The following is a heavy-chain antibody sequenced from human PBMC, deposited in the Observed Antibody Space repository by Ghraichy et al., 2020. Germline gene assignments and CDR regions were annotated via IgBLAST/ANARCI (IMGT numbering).Heavy chain of an antibody. CDR1: GFTFSSYG. Sequence: GGSLRLSCAASGFTFSSYGMHWVRQAPGKGLEWVAVIWYDGTNKYYADSVKGRFTISRDNSKNTLYLQMNSLRAEDTAVYYCARTWSYYYYYYMDVWGKGTTVTVSS. D-gene: IGHD3-3*01. CDR2: IWYDGTNK. CDR3: ARTWSYYYYYYMDV. V-gene: IGHV3-33*01. J-gene: IGHJ6*03.